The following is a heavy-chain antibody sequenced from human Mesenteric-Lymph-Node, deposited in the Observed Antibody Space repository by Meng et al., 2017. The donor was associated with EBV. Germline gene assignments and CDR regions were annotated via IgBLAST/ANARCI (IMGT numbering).Heavy chain of an antibody. Sequence: QLQRQESGPGLVKPSETLSLTCTVSGGSISSSSYYWGWIRQPPGKGLEWIGSIYYSGSTYYNPSLKSRVTISVDTSKNQFSLKLSSVTAADTAVYYCARDLAGYGDYFLYWGQGTLVTVSS. V-gene: IGHV4-39*07. CDR2: IYYSGST. D-gene: IGHD4-17*01. J-gene: IGHJ4*02. CDR3: ARDLAGYGDYFLY. CDR1: GGSISSSSYY.